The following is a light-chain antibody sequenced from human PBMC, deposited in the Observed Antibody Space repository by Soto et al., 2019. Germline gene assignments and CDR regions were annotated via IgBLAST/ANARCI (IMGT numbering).Light chain of an antibody. J-gene: IGKJ2*01. V-gene: IGKV3-20*01. Sequence: EIVLTQSPGTVSSSPGERVTVSCRASQTIANNFLAWYQHRPGQAPRVVVYGASRRATGIQDRFSGSGSGTEITITISRLEPEDFAVYYCQQYDSSYTFGQGTKLE. CDR2: GAS. CDR3: QQYDSSYT. CDR1: QTIANNF.